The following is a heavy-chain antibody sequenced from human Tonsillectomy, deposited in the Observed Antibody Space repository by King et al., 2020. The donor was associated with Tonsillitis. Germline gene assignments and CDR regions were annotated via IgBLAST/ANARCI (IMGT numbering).Heavy chain of an antibody. J-gene: IGHJ4*02. CDR2: SRNKANGYTT. V-gene: IGHV3-72*01. Sequence: QLVQSGGGLVQPGGSLRLSCAASGFTFSDHFMDWVRQAPGKGLEWVGRSRNKANGYTTEYAASVKGRFAISRDDSKNSLYLQMNSLKIEDTAVYFCARGFQSFDSWGQGTLVTVSS. CDR1: GFTFSDHF. CDR3: ARGFQSFDS. D-gene: IGHD3-10*01.